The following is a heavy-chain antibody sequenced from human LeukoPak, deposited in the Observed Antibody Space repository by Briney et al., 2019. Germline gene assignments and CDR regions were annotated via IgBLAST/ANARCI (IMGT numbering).Heavy chain of an antibody. Sequence: ASVKVSCKASGYTFTGYYMHWVRQAPGQGLEWMGWINPNSGGTNYAQKFQGRVTMTRDTSISTAYMELSRLRSDDTAVYYCARENTVTLNYYFDYWGQGTLVTVSS. D-gene: IGHD4-17*01. CDR2: INPNSGGT. CDR3: ARENTVTLNYYFDY. CDR1: GYTFTGYY. J-gene: IGHJ4*02. V-gene: IGHV1-2*02.